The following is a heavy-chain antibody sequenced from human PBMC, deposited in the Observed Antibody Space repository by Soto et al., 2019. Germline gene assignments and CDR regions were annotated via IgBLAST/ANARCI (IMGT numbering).Heavy chain of an antibody. Sequence: PSETLSLTCTVSGGSVRSGNYYWTWIRQPPGKGLEWIGFVYYSGSTNYNPSLKSRATISLDTSKNQFSLKLSSVTAADTAVYYCARGRGVWGSYHYNWFDPWGQGTLVTVSS. J-gene: IGHJ5*02. D-gene: IGHD3-16*02. V-gene: IGHV4-61*01. CDR1: GGSVRSGNYY. CDR2: VYYSGST. CDR3: ARGRGVWGSYHYNWFDP.